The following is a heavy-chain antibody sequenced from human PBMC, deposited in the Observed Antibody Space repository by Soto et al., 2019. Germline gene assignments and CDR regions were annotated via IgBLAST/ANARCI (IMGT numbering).Heavy chain of an antibody. CDR2: INAGNGNT. J-gene: IGHJ5*02. CDR1: GYTFTSYA. Sequence: ASVKVSCKASGYTFTSYAMHWVRQAPGQRLEWMGWINAGNGNTKCSQKFQGRVTITRDTSASTAYMELSSLRSEDTAVYYCARDSRAGWYWFDPWGQGTLVTVSS. CDR3: ARDSRAGWYWFDP. D-gene: IGHD6-19*01. V-gene: IGHV1-3*01.